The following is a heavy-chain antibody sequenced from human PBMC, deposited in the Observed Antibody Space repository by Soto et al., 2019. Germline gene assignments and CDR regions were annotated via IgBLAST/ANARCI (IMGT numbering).Heavy chain of an antibody. CDR3: ARGGAERFQDGMDV. CDR2: ISSSGSTI. Sequence: PGGSLRLSCAASGFTFSSYEMNWVRQAPGKGLEWVSYISSSGSTIYYADSVKGRFTISRDNAKNSLYLQMNSLRAEDTAVYYCARGGAERFQDGMDVWGQGTPVTVSS. J-gene: IGHJ6*02. CDR1: GFTFSSYE. D-gene: IGHD3-16*01. V-gene: IGHV3-48*03.